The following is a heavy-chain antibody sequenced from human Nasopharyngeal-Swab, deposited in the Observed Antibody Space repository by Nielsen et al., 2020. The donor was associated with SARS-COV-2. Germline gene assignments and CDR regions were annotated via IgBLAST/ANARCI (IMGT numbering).Heavy chain of an antibody. Sequence: SETLSLTCTVSGGSISSSSYYWGWIRQPPGKGLEWIGSIYYSGSTYYNPSLKSRVTISVDTSKNQFSLKLNSVTAADTAVYFCARRHYGSGSYFNIPRRQNSFDPWGQGTLVTVSS. CDR2: IYYSGST. V-gene: IGHV4-39*01. J-gene: IGHJ5*02. D-gene: IGHD3-10*01. CDR3: ARRHYGSGSYFNIPRRQNSFDP. CDR1: GGSISSSSYY.